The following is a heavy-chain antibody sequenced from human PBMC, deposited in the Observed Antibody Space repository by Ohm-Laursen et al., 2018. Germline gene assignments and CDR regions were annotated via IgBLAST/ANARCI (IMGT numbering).Heavy chain of an antibody. D-gene: IGHD3-22*01. Sequence: ASVKVSCKASGYTFSSYDINWVRQATGQGHEWMGWMNPNSGNTDYAQKFQGRVTMTRNTSISTAYMELSSLRSEDTAVYYCAAHSSGYYHDAFDIWGQGTMVTVSS. V-gene: IGHV1-8*01. CDR2: MNPNSGNT. CDR3: AAHSSGYYHDAFDI. CDR1: GYTFSSYD. J-gene: IGHJ3*02.